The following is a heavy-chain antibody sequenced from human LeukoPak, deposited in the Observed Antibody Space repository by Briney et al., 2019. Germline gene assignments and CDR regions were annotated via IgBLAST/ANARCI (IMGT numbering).Heavy chain of an antibody. CDR2: IWYDGSNE. CDR3: ARIHSLYYYDSSGYGAFDI. V-gene: IGHV3-33*01. Sequence: GGSLRLSCAASGFSFSSYGMHWVRQAPGKGLEWVADIWYDGSNEYCADSVRGRFTISRDNSKNTLYLQMNSLRAEDTAVYYCARIHSLYYYDSSGYGAFDIWGQGTMVTVSS. J-gene: IGHJ3*02. CDR1: GFSFSSYG. D-gene: IGHD3-22*01.